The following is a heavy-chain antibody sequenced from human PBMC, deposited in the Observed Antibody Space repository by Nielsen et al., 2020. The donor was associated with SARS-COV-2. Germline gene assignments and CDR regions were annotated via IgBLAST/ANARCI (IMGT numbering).Heavy chain of an antibody. J-gene: IGHJ5*02. CDR1: EYTFSHYV. Sequence: ASVKVSCKASEYTFSHYVINWVRQAPGQGLEWMGWMNTNTGDPMYAQDFTGRFVFSLDSSVSTAYLHISGLKPEDTAVYYCARGGIALVRGTPERFDPWGQGTLVTVSS. CDR2: MNTNTGDP. V-gene: IGHV7-4-1*02. D-gene: IGHD3-10*01. CDR3: ARGGIALVRGTPERFDP.